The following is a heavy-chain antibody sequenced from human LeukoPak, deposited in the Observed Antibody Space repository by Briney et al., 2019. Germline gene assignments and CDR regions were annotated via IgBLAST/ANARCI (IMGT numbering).Heavy chain of an antibody. D-gene: IGHD3-16*02. CDR2: ISSSSSYI. CDR3: ARSSDYVWGSYRYPDY. CDR1: GFTFSSYS. Sequence: PGGSLRLSCAASGFTFSSYSMNGVRQAPGKGLEGVSSISSSSSYIYYADSVKGRFTISRDNAKNSRYLQMNSLRAEDTAVYYCARSSDYVWGSYRYPDYWGQGTLVTVSS. V-gene: IGHV3-21*01. J-gene: IGHJ4*02.